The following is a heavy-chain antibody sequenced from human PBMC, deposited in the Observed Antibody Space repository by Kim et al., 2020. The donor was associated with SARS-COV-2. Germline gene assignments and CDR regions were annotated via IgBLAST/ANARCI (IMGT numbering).Heavy chain of an antibody. CDR3: ARDHSGYDYDLRRWLQFPLRY. J-gene: IGHJ4*02. CDR2: IWYDGSNK. Sequence: GGSLRLSCAASGFTFSSYGMHWVRQAPGKGLEWVAVIWYDGSNKYYADSVKGRFTISRDNSKNTLYLQMNSLRAEDTAVYYCARDHSGYDYDLRRWLQFPLRYWGQGTLVTVSS. V-gene: IGHV3-33*01. D-gene: IGHD5-12*01. CDR1: GFTFSSYG.